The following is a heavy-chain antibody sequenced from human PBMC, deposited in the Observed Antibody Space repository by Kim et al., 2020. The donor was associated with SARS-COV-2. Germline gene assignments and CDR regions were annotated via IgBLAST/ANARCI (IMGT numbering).Heavy chain of an antibody. Sequence: YNPSLKSRVTISVDTSKNQFSLKPSSVTAADTAVYYCARENGDYGYYFDYWGQGTLVTVSS. CDR3: ARENGDYGYYFDY. V-gene: IGHV4-39*07. D-gene: IGHD4-17*01. J-gene: IGHJ4*02.